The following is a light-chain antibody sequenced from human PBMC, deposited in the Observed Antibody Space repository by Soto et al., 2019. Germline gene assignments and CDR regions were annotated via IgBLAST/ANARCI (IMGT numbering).Light chain of an antibody. CDR1: QSVSSTY. CDR3: QQYGSSPPIT. Sequence: EIVLTQSPGTLSLSPGERATLSCRASQSVSSTYLAWYQQQPGQAPRLLIYGTSSRATGIPDRFSGSGSGTDFTLTISRLEPEDFAVYYCQQYGSSPPITFGPGTKVEI. J-gene: IGKJ3*01. CDR2: GTS. V-gene: IGKV3-20*01.